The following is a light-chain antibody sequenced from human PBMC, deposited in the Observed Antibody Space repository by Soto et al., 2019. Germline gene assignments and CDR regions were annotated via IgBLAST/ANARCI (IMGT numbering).Light chain of an antibody. CDR3: QQYGSSGT. CDR1: QSFRGL. Sequence: EVVLTQSPVTLSLSPGERATLSCRASQSFRGLLAWYQQKPGQAPRLLIYGASNRATGIPDRFSGSGSGTDFTLTISRLEPEDFAVYYCQQYGSSGTFGQGTKVEIK. CDR2: GAS. V-gene: IGKV3-20*01. J-gene: IGKJ1*01.